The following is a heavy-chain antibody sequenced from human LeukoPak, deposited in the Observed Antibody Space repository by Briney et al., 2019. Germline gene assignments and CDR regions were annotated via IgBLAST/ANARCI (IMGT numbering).Heavy chain of an antibody. Sequence: PSGTLSLTCAVSGGSISSSNWWSWVRQPPGKGLEWIGEIYHSGSTNYNPSLKSRVTIPVDKSKNQFSLKLSSVTAADTAVYYCASKGEYCSGGSCYWAFDYWGQGTLVTVSS. J-gene: IGHJ4*02. CDR2: IYHSGST. CDR1: GGSISSSNW. V-gene: IGHV4-4*02. D-gene: IGHD2-15*01. CDR3: ASKGEYCSGGSCYWAFDY.